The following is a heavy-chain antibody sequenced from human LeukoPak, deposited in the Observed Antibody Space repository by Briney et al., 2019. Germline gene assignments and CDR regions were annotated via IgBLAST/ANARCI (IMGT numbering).Heavy chain of an antibody. CDR1: GFTFSSYW. V-gene: IGHV3-74*01. CDR2: IASDGSST. J-gene: IGHJ4*02. Sequence: GGSLRLSCAASGFTFSSYWMNWVRQAPGKGLVWVSRIASDGSSTTYAGSVKGRFSIPRDNAKNTLYLQMNSLRVEDTAVYYCARGRPHGNDYWGQGTLVTVSS. CDR3: ARGRPHGNDY. D-gene: IGHD4-23*01.